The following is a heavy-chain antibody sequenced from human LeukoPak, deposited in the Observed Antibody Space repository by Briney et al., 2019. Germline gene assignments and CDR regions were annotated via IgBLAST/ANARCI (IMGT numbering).Heavy chain of an antibody. CDR3: AKAPPSSYSYYYGMDV. D-gene: IGHD6-13*01. CDR2: ISTRSYT. J-gene: IGHJ6*02. V-gene: IGHV3-69-1*01. CDR1: GFSFSVYN. Sequence: PGGSLRLSCAASGFSFSVYNMNWVRQAPGKGLEWVSSISTRSYTDYADSVRGRFTISRDNAKNSLFLQMNSLRVEDTAVYYCAKAPPSSYSYYYGMDVWGQGTTVTVSS.